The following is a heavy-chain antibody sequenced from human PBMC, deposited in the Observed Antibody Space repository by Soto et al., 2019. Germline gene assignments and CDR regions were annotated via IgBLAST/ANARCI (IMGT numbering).Heavy chain of an antibody. D-gene: IGHD6-19*01. J-gene: IGHJ4*02. CDR2: IYWDDDK. Sequence: SGPTLVNPTQTLTLTCTFSGFSLKTDGVGVGWIRQPPGKALEWLALIYWDDDKRYIPSLESRLTITKDTSKNQVVLTMPNMDPVDTATYYCARIRNTRGSGWYYFDYWGQGTLVTVSS. CDR1: GFSLKTDGVG. V-gene: IGHV2-5*02. CDR3: ARIRNTRGSGWYYFDY.